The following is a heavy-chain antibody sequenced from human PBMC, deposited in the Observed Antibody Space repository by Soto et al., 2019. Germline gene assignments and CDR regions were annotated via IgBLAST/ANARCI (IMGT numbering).Heavy chain of an antibody. CDR2: IYYSGST. CDR1: GGSMNNNSYY. D-gene: IGHD4-17*01. Sequence: PSETLSLTCSVSGGSMNNNSYYWGWIRQPPGKGLEWIGYIYYSGSTYYNPSLKSRVTISVDTSKNQFSLKLSSVTAADTAVYYCAGPSFYGDYILDYWGQGTLVTVS. J-gene: IGHJ4*02. V-gene: IGHV4-30-4*08. CDR3: AGPSFYGDYILDY.